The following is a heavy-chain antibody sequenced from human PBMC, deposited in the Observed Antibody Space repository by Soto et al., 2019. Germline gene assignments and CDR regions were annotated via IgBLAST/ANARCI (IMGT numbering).Heavy chain of an antibody. CDR3: ARVERGTATTVVDAFDI. V-gene: IGHV4-34*01. J-gene: IGHJ3*02. D-gene: IGHD1-1*01. CDR1: GGSVNSGNYY. CDR2: MSHSGGT. Sequence: QVQLQQWGAGLLKPSETLSLTCAVFGGSVNSGNYYWSWIRQPPGKGLEWIGEMSHSGGTHFNPSLNSRVTISVATSKNQSSLKMSSVTAADTALYYCARVERGTATTVVDAFDIWGPWTMVTVSS.